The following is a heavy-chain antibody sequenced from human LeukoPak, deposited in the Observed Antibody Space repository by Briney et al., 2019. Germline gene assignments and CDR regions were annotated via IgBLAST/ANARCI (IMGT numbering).Heavy chain of an antibody. D-gene: IGHD3-10*01. J-gene: IGHJ5*02. CDR2: VCYTGST. CDR3: ARHSGSGSLSRPFDP. V-gene: IGHV4-39*01. CDR1: GASVTSGSFY. Sequence: KPSETLSLTCSVSGASVTSGSFYWAWLRQSPGKGLEWIATVCYTGSTYYDPSLKSRVSISIDTSKSQFSLNVKSVSAADSAVYYCARHSGSGSLSRPFDPWGQGTLVTVTS.